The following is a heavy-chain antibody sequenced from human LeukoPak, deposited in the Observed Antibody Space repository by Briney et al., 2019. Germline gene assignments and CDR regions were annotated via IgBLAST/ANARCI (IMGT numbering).Heavy chain of an antibody. D-gene: IGHD1-26*01. V-gene: IGHV4-4*07. J-gene: IGHJ4*02. CDR1: GVSISSYY. CDR2: IYTSGST. Sequence: PSETLSLTCTVSGVSISSYYWSWLRQPAGKGLEWIGRIYTSGSTNYNASLKSRVSMSVDTSKSQFSLKLISVTAADTAVFYCARENSGSYREFDYWGQGTLVTVSS. CDR3: ARENSGSYREFDY.